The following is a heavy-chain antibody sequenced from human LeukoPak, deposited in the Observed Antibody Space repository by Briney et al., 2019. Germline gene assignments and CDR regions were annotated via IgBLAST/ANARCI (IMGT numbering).Heavy chain of an antibody. D-gene: IGHD3-3*01. J-gene: IGHJ3*02. Sequence: ASVKVPCTVSGYTLAELSIQWVRQAPGQGLEWMGGFDPDDEKTIYAQRFEDRVTMSEDTSTDTAYMELSSLTSEDTAVYYCATGTLQYLEWLFDAYDIWGQGTMVTVSS. V-gene: IGHV1-24*01. CDR3: ATGTLQYLEWLFDAYDI. CDR1: GYTLAELS. CDR2: FDPDDEKT.